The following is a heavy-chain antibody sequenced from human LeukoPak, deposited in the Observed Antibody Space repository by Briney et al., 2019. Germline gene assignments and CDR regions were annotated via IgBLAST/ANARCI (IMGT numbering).Heavy chain of an antibody. D-gene: IGHD3-10*01. V-gene: IGHV4-61*02. Sequence: SETLSLTCTVSGGFISSGTYYWSWIRQPAGKGLEWIGRIYTSGSTNYNPSLKSRVSMSVDTSKNQFSLKLSSVTAADTAVYYCAREGLAMVRGVLPKEAWGWFDPWGQGTLVTVSS. CDR3: AREGLAMVRGVLPKEAWGWFDP. CDR1: GGFISSGTYY. J-gene: IGHJ5*02. CDR2: IYTSGST.